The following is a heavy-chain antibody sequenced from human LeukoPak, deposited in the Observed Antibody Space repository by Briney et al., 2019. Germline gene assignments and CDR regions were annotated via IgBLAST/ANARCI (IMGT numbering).Heavy chain of an antibody. V-gene: IGHV3-30*04. D-gene: IGHD1-26*01. Sequence: GTSLRLSCAASRFTFSSYAMHWVRQAPGKGLEWVAIISYDGSNEFYADSVKGRFTISRDNSKNTLFLQMNSLRAEDTALYYCASGGSYSYYYFDRWGQGTLVTVSS. CDR3: ASGGSYSYYYFDR. CDR2: ISYDGSNE. CDR1: RFTFSSYA. J-gene: IGHJ4*02.